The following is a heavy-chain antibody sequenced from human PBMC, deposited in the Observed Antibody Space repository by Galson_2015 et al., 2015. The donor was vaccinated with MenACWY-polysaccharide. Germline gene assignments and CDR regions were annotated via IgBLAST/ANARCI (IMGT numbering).Heavy chain of an antibody. Sequence: SLRLSCAASGFTFSSYAMSWVRQAPGKGLEWVSTISGSGGRTNQADSVKGRFTISRDNSKNTLYLQMNSLRAEDTALYYCAKYGIEVAGSLKNHFDYWGQGTLVTVSS. J-gene: IGHJ4*02. CDR2: ISGSGGRT. CDR3: AKYGIEVAGSLKNHFDY. V-gene: IGHV3-23*01. D-gene: IGHD6-19*01. CDR1: GFTFSSYA.